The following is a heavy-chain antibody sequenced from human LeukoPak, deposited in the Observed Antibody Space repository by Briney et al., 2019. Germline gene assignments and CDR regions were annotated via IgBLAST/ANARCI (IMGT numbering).Heavy chain of an antibody. V-gene: IGHV3-23*01. CDR1: GFTFSSYA. CDR3: ASLPYGDYVIDY. CDR2: ISDSGGST. D-gene: IGHD4-17*01. J-gene: IGHJ4*02. Sequence: GGSLRLSCVASGFTFSSYAMSWVRQAPGKGLEWVSAISDSGGSTYYADSVKGRFTISRDNAKNSLYLQMNSLRAEDTAVYYCASLPYGDYVIDYWGQGTLVTVSS.